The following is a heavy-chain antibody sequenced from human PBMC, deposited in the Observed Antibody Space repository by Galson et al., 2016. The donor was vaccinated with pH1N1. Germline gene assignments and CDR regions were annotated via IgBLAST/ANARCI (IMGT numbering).Heavy chain of an antibody. Sequence: PVKVSCKASGFMFSTYGFNWVRKAPGQGPEWMGRISGYNGNTIYAQKFQARISMTIDKSTSTVYLDLRSLRFDDTAVYYCAKGTLPGYYDYWGQGTLVTVSS. D-gene: IGHD3-22*01. V-gene: IGHV1-18*01. CDR2: ISGYNGNT. J-gene: IGHJ4*02. CDR1: GFMFSTYG. CDR3: AKGTLPGYYDY.